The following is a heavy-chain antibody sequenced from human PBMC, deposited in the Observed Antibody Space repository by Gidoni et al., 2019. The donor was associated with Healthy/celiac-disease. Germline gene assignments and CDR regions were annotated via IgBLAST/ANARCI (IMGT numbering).Heavy chain of an antibody. J-gene: IGHJ6*02. V-gene: IGHV3-9*01. CDR2: ISWNSGSI. CDR3: AKDIGGENYYYYGMDV. D-gene: IGHD4-17*01. CDR1: GFTFDDYA. Sequence: EVQLVESGGGLVQPGRSLRLSCAASGFTFDDYAMHWVRQAPGKGLEWVSGISWNSGSIGYADSVKGRFTISRDNAKNSLYLQMNSLRAEDTALYYCAKDIGGENYYYYGMDVWGQGTTVTVSS.